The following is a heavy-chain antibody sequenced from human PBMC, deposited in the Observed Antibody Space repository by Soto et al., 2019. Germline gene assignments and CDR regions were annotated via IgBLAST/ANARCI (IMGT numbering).Heavy chain of an antibody. D-gene: IGHD3-10*01. V-gene: IGHV3-23*01. CDR3: AQDLNFPMSESGPGAFDI. CDR1: GFTFSSYA. Sequence: GGSLRLSCAASGFTFSSYAMSWVRQAPGKGLEWVSAISGSGGSTYYADSVKGRFTISRDNSKNTLYLQTNSLRAEDTAVYYCAQDLNFPMSESGPGAFDIWGQGTMVTVSS. CDR2: ISGSGGST. J-gene: IGHJ3*02.